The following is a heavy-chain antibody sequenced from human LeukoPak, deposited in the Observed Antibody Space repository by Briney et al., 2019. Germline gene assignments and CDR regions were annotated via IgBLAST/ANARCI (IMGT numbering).Heavy chain of an antibody. CDR3: AKGGSTDS. V-gene: IGHV3-23*01. CDR2: ISTSGGTT. D-gene: IGHD2-2*01. CDR1: GFTFSTSA. J-gene: IGHJ4*02. Sequence: GGSLRLSCAASGFTFSTSAMTWVRQAPGKGLEWVSSISTSGGTTYFADSVKGRFTISRDNSKNTLYLQMNSLRAEDTAIYYCAKGGSTDSWGQGTLVTVSS.